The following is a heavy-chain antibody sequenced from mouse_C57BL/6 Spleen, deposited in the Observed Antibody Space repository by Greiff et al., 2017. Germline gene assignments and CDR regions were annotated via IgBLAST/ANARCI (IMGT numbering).Heavy chain of an antibody. V-gene: IGHV1-61*01. J-gene: IGHJ2*01. CDR3: ARSQGVTTMRYYFDY. Sequence: QVQLQQPGAELVRPGSSVKLSCKASGYTFTSYWMDWVKQRPGQGLEWIGNIYPSDSETHYNQKFKDKATLAVDKSSRAAYMHLSSLTSEDSAVYYSARSQGVTTMRYYFDYWGQGTTLTVSS. D-gene: IGHD2-1*01. CDR1: GYTFTSYW. CDR2: IYPSDSET.